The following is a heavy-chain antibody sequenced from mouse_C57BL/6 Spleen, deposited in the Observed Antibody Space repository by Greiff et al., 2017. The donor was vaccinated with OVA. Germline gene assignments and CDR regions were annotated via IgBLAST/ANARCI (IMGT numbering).Heavy chain of an antibody. D-gene: IGHD2-4*01. Sequence: QVQLKQSGAELVRPGTSVKVSCKASGYAFTNYLIEWVKQRPGQGLEWIGVINPGSGGTNYNEKFKGKATLTADKSSSTAYMQLSSLTSEDSAVYFCARKGNYDYDGAMDYWGQGTSGTVSS. CDR1: GYAFTNYL. CDR2: INPGSGGT. J-gene: IGHJ4*01. CDR3: ARKGNYDYDGAMDY. V-gene: IGHV1-54*01.